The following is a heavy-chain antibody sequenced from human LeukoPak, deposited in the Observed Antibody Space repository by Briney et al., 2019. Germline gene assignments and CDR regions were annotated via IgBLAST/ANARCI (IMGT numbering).Heavy chain of an antibody. Sequence: ASVKVSCKASGYIFTTHYMHWVRQAPGQGREWMGIINPSTGSSRYAQKFQGRVAMTRNTSTSTVHMELSSLRSEDTAVYYCARGVLLGVIMGDWLDPWGQGTLVTVSS. CDR3: ARGVLLGVIMGDWLDP. D-gene: IGHD3-10*01. V-gene: IGHV1-46*01. CDR2: INPSTGSS. J-gene: IGHJ5*02. CDR1: GYIFTTHY.